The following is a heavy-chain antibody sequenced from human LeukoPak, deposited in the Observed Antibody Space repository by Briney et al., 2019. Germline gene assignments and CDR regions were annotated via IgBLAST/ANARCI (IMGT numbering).Heavy chain of an antibody. Sequence: GGSLRLSCSVSGFTFSDYYMSWIRQAPGKGLEWVSYISSSSSYTNYADSVKGRFTISRDNAKNSLYLQMNSLRAEDTAVYYCARDLKVEQWLAYDYWGQGTLVTVSS. J-gene: IGHJ4*02. CDR1: GFTFSDYY. CDR3: ARDLKVEQWLAYDY. CDR2: ISSSSSYT. V-gene: IGHV3-11*06. D-gene: IGHD6-19*01.